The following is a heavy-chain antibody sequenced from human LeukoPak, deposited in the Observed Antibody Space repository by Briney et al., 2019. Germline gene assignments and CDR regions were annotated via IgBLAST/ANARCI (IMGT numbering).Heavy chain of an antibody. D-gene: IGHD6-6*01. CDR2: IYYSGST. CDR1: GGSISSSSYY. CDR3: ARLKLDYSSSYFDY. Sequence: SETLSLTCTVSGGSISSSSYYWGWIRQPPGKGLEWIGSIYYSGSTYYNPSLKSRVTISVDTSKIQFSLKLSSVTAADMAVYYCARLKLDYSSSYFDYWGQGTLVTVSS. V-gene: IGHV4-39*01. J-gene: IGHJ4*02.